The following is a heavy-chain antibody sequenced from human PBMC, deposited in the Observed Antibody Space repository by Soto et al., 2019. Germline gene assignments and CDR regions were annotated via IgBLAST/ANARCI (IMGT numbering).Heavy chain of an antibody. V-gene: IGHV3-23*01. J-gene: IGHJ6*02. D-gene: IGHD6-13*01. Sequence: EVHLLESGGGLVQPGESLRLSCAASGFIFSDYAMTWVRQAPGKGLEWVSGMSGSGESIYYADSVEGRFTISRDNSKNTLYRQMTSLRGEDTAVYYCAKDRHGSDWYTYYFYTLAVWGQGTTVSVSS. CDR1: GFIFSDYA. CDR3: AKDRHGSDWYTYYFYTLAV. CDR2: MSGSGESI.